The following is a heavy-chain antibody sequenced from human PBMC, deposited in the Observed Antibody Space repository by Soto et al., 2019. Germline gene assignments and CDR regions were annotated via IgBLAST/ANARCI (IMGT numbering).Heavy chain of an antibody. CDR1: GFTFSSNW. V-gene: IGHV3-74*01. CDR3: ARPQASVDILTGYNYHYGLDV. Sequence: HTGGSLRLSCAASGFTFSSNWMHWVRQAPGKGLVWVSRINSDGSSTSYADSVEGRFTISRDNAKNTLYLQMNSLRAEDTAVYYCARPQASVDILTGYNYHYGLDVWGQGTTVTVSS. D-gene: IGHD3-9*01. CDR2: INSDGSST. J-gene: IGHJ6*02.